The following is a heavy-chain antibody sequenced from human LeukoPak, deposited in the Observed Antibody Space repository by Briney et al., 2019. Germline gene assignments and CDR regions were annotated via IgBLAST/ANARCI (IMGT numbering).Heavy chain of an antibody. Sequence: GGSLRLSCAASGFTLSSYSMNWVRQAPGKGLEWVSSISSSSSYIYYADSVKGRFTISRDNAKNSLYLQMNSLRAEDTAVYYCARDGPYSSSVDYWGQGTLVTVSS. J-gene: IGHJ4*02. V-gene: IGHV3-21*01. CDR1: GFTLSSYS. CDR3: ARDGPYSSSVDY. CDR2: ISSSSSYI. D-gene: IGHD6-6*01.